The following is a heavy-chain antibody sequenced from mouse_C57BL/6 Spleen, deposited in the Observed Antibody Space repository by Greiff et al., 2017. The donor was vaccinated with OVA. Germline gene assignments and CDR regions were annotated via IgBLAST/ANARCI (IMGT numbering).Heavy chain of an antibody. CDR2: ISSGGSYT. CDR3: ARNWAYYAMDY. J-gene: IGHJ4*01. V-gene: IGHV5-6*02. D-gene: IGHD4-1*01. CDR1: GFTFSSYG. Sequence: DVKLVESGGDLVKPGGSLKLSCAASGFTFSSYGMSWVRQTPDKRLEWVATISSGGSYTYYPDSVKGRFPISRDNAKNTLYLQMSSLKSEDTAMYYCARNWAYYAMDYWGQGTSVTVSS.